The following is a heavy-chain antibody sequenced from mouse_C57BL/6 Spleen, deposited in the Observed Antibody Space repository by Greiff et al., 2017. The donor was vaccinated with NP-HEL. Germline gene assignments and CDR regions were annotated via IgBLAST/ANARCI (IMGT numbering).Heavy chain of an antibody. V-gene: IGHV5-6*01. D-gene: IGHD2-4*01. CDR3: ARSYDYDTYYFDY. CDR1: GFTFSSYG. J-gene: IGHJ2*01. CDR2: ISSGGSYT. Sequence: VQLKESGGDLVKPGGSLKLSCAASGFTFSSYGMSWVRQTPDKRLEWVATISSGGSYTYYPDSVKGRFTISRDNAKNTLYLQMSSLKSEDTAMYYCARSYDYDTYYFDYWGQGTTLTVSS.